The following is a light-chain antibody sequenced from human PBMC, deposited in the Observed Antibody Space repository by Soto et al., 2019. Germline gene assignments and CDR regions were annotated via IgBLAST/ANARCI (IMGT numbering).Light chain of an antibody. Sequence: SYELTQPPSLSVAPGQTARITCGGNNIGSKSVHWYQQKPGQAPVLVVHDDSGRPSGIPERFSGSNSGNTATLTITRVEAGDEADYYCQVWDTTTYHVVFGGGTKLTVL. CDR2: DDS. CDR1: NIGSKS. J-gene: IGLJ3*02. V-gene: IGLV3-21*02. CDR3: QVWDTTTYHVV.